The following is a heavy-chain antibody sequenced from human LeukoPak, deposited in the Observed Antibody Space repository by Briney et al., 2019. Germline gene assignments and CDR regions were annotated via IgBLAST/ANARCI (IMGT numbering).Heavy chain of an antibody. CDR2: ITYDGSKK. D-gene: IGHD4-23*01. J-gene: IGHJ4*02. V-gene: IGHV3-30*18. Sequence: PGRSLRLSCAASGFTFSSYGMHWVRQAPGKGLVWVAVITYDGSKKYYADSVKGRFTISRDNSRNTLYLQMNSLRDEDTAEYCCAKYLDYGGYSGPFDYWGRGTLLTLPS. CDR3: AKYLDYGGYSGPFDY. CDR1: GFTFSSYG.